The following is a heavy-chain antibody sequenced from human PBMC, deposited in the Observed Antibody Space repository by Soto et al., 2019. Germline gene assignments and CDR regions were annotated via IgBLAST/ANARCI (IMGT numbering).Heavy chain of an antibody. CDR3: ARVYGLVQYDDFWSGYYDY. V-gene: IGHV1-46*01. Sequence: QVQLVQSGSEVKKPGASVKLSCKSSASTFTNNYLNWVRQAPGQGLEWLGVFNPSGGTTRYAQKFPDRVTMTGDTSTRTVSMELSNLRSEDTAVYYCARVYGLVQYDDFWSGYYDYWGQGTLVTVSS. CDR1: ASTFTNNY. D-gene: IGHD3-3*01. J-gene: IGHJ4*02. CDR2: FNPSGGTT.